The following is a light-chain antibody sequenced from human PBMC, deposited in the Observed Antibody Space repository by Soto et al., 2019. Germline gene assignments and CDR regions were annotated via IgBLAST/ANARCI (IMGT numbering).Light chain of an antibody. CDR2: GAS. CDR1: QSFSSSY. J-gene: IGKJ4*01. Sequence: EIVLTQSPGTLSLSPGERATLSCRASQSFSSSYLAWYQQKPGQAPRLLIYGASSRATGIPDRFSGSGSGTEVTLTISRLEPEDFAVYYCQQYGSSPATFGGGTKVEIK. V-gene: IGKV3-20*01. CDR3: QQYGSSPAT.